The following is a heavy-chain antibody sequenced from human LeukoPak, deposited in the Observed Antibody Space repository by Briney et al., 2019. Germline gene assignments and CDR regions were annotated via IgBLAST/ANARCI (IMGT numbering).Heavy chain of an antibody. D-gene: IGHD3-22*01. CDR2: IIPIFGTA. Sequence: SVKVSCKASGGTFSSYAISWVRQAPGQGLEWIGGIIPIFGTANYAQKFQGRVTITADESTSTAYMELSSLRSEDTAVYYCARVKLPYYYDSSGYWAFDYWGQGTLVTVSS. V-gene: IGHV1-69*13. CDR1: GGTFSSYA. CDR3: ARVKLPYYYDSSGYWAFDY. J-gene: IGHJ4*02.